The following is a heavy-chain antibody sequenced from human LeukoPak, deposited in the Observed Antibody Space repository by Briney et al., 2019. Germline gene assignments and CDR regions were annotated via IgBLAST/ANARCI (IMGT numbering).Heavy chain of an antibody. CDR3: ARDRWSYDPQGGFDC. J-gene: IGHJ4*02. Sequence: GGSLRLSCAASGFPLSSYRMSWVRQAPGKGLGWVANIKEDGSEKYYVDSVKGRFTISRDNAKNSLYLQMNSLRAEDTAVYYCARDRWSYDPQGGFDCWGQGTLVTVSS. D-gene: IGHD3-22*01. V-gene: IGHV3-7*03. CDR1: GFPLSSYR. CDR2: IKEDGSEK.